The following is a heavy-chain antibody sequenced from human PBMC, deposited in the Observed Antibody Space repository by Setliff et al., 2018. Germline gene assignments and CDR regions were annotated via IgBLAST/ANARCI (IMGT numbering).Heavy chain of an antibody. D-gene: IGHD6-13*01. CDR3: ARGGMAAAGRKGVFEY. CDR2: VHTGGGSA. J-gene: IGHJ4*02. Sequence: ASVKVSCKTSGYSLTRYYMHWVRQAPGQGLEWMGIVHTGGGSASYAPKFQGRVTMTSDTSTNTIYMEVNIVRLDDTAIYYCARGGMAAAGRKGVFEYWGQGTLVTVSS. CDR1: GYSLTRYY. V-gene: IGHV1-46*01.